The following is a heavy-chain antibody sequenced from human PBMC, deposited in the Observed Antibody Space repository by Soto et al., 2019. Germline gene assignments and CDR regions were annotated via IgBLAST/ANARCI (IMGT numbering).Heavy chain of an antibody. Sequence: GESLKISCQGSGFSFTSYWIGWVRQMPGKGLEWMGLIYPRDSDTRYSPSFQGHVTFSVDKSSSTAFLQWNNLKASDTAVFYCVKSQSGYTSSWCFDWGQGTLVTVSS. D-gene: IGHD6-13*01. CDR2: IYPRDSDT. CDR1: GFSFTSYW. J-gene: IGHJ4*02. CDR3: VKSQSGYTSSWCFD. V-gene: IGHV5-51*01.